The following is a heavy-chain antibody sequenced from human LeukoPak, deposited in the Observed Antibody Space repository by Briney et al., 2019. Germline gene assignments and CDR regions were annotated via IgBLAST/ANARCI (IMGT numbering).Heavy chain of an antibody. J-gene: IGHJ6*03. CDR1: GFTFSDCY. V-gene: IGHV3-11*01. CDR3: ARRAGGLTSFYYYYYMDV. Sequence: PGGSLRLSCAASGFTFSDCYMSWIRQAPGKGLEWVSYISSSGSTIYYADSVKGRFTISRDNAKNSLYLQMNSLRAEDTAVYYCARRAGGLTSFYYYYYMDVWGKGTTVTVSS. CDR2: ISSSGSTI. D-gene: IGHD3-16*01.